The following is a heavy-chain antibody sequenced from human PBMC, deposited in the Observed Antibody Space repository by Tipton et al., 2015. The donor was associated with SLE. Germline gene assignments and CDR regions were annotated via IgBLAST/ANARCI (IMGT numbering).Heavy chain of an antibody. CDR1: GGSISSSSSYY. D-gene: IGHD6-13*01. CDR2: IYHSGNT. J-gene: IGHJ4*02. V-gene: IGHV4-39*01. Sequence: TLSLTCAVYGGSISSSSSYYWAWIRQPPGKGLEWIGSIYHSGNTYYNSSLKSRVTMSVDKSKNQFSLNVRSVAAADTAVYYCARQILVHYFDHWGQGSLVTVSS. CDR3: ARQILVHYFDH.